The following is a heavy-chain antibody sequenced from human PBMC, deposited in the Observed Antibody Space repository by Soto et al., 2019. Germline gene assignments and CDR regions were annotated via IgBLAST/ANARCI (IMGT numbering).Heavy chain of an antibody. CDR2: IIPIFGTA. J-gene: IGHJ5*02. CDR1: GGTFSSYA. V-gene: IGHV1-69*01. CDR3: ARVSTIFPHTPTGNWFDP. D-gene: IGHD3-3*01. Sequence: QVQLVQSGAEVKKPGSSVKVSCKASGGTFSSYAISWVRQAPGQGLEWMGGIIPIFGTANYAQKFQGRVTITADESTSTAYMELSSLRSEDTAVYYCARVSTIFPHTPTGNWFDPWGQGTLVTVSS.